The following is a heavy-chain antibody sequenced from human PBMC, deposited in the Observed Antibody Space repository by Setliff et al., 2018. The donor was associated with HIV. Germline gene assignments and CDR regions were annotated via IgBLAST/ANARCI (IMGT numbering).Heavy chain of an antibody. CDR2: VYHSGTT. Sequence: SETLSLTCSVSGDSISRYYWSWIRQSPARGLGWIGYVYHSGTTNFNPSLKSRVTMSLDTSRSQLSLNLRSVTAADTGVYYCARVALLNDHILTAPEYVDIWGQGTQVTVPQ. CDR3: ARVALLNDHILTAPEYVDI. J-gene: IGHJ4*02. V-gene: IGHV4-59*03. D-gene: IGHD2-15*01. CDR1: GDSISRYY.